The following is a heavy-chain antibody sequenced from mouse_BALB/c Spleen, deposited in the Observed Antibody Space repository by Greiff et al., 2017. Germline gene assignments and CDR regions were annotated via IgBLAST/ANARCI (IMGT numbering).Heavy chain of an antibody. V-gene: IGHV2-9*02. CDR3: ARDGDYYGSSYGGYYAMDY. J-gene: IGHJ4*01. D-gene: IGHD1-1*01. CDR1: GFSLTSYG. CDR2: IWAGGST. Sequence: VHLVESGPGLVAPSQSLSITCTVSGFSLTSYGVHWVRQPPGKGLEWLGVIWAGGSTNYNSALMSRLSISKDNSKSQVFLKMNSLQTDDTAMYYCARDGDYYGSSYGGYYAMDYWGQGTSVTVSS.